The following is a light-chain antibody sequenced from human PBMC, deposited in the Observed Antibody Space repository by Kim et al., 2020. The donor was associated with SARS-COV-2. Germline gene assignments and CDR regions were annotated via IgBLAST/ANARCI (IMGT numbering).Light chain of an antibody. CDR3: AAWDDSLGGHV. Sequence: GHRVTLSCSGRNSNVGSNYLSWYKQFPGMAPKALVYRDDQRPSGVPDRVSGSISGTSASLAISGLRSDDEADYYCAAWDDSLGGHVFGGGTQLTVL. CDR2: RDD. CDR1: NSNVGSNY. J-gene: IGLJ2*01. V-gene: IGLV1-47*01.